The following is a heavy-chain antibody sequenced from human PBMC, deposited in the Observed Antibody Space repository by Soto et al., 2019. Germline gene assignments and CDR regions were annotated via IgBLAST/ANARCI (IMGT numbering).Heavy chain of an antibody. CDR2: INHSGST. Sequence: TSETLSLTCAVYGGSFSGYYWSWIRQPPGKGLEWIGEINHSGSTNYNPSLKSRVNISVDTSKNQFSLKLSAVTAADTAVYYCARGEIVVVPAAILLDYYYYSGMDVWGQGTTVTVSS. CDR3: ARGEIVVVPAAILLDYYYYSGMDV. CDR1: GGSFSGYY. V-gene: IGHV4-34*01. D-gene: IGHD2-2*02. J-gene: IGHJ6*02.